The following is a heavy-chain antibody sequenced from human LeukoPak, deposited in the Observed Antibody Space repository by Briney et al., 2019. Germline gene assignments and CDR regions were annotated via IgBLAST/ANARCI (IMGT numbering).Heavy chain of an antibody. CDR2: VSYDGSNK. J-gene: IGHJ4*02. CDR3: ARDYGGVDY. V-gene: IGHV3-30-3*01. Sequence: GGSLRLSCVVSGFTFRTYAMHWVRQAPGKGLEWVAVVSYDGSNKYYADSVQGRFTISRDNSKNTLYLQMNSLRAEDTAVYYCARDYGGVDYWGQGTLVTVSS. CDR1: GFTFRTYA. D-gene: IGHD4-23*01.